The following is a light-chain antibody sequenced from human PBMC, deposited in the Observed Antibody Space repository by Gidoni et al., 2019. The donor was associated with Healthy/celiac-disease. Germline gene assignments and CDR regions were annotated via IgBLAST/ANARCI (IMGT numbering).Light chain of an antibody. Sequence: DIQMTQSPSSLSASVGDRVTITCRARQSISSYLNWYQQKPGKAPKLLIYAASSLQSGVPARFSGSGSGTDFTLTISSLQPEDFATNYCQQSYSTRFTFGPGTKVNI. V-gene: IGKV1-39*01. CDR3: QQSYSTRFT. CDR2: AAS. CDR1: QSISSY. J-gene: IGKJ3*01.